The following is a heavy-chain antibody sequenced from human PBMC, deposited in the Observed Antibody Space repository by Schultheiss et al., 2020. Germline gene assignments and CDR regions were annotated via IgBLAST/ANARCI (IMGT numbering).Heavy chain of an antibody. V-gene: IGHV4-39*01. CDR1: GGSISSSSYY. CDR3: ARGQQLVGSFGY. D-gene: IGHD6-13*01. CDR2: IYYSGST. Sequence: SETLSLTCTVSGGSISSSSYYWGWIRQPPGKGLEWIGSIYYSGSTYYNPSLKSRVTISVDTSKNQFSLKLSSVTAADTAVYYCARGQQLVGSFGYWGQGTLVTVSS. J-gene: IGHJ4*02.